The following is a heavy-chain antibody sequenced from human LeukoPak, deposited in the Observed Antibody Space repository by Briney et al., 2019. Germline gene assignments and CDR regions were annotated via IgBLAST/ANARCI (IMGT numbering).Heavy chain of an antibody. J-gene: IGHJ4*02. CDR1: GYTFTSYG. CDR3: ARAFIVTMVRGVEDY. V-gene: IGHV1-2*02. CDR2: INPNSGGT. D-gene: IGHD3-10*01. Sequence: REASVKVSCKASGYTFTSYGISWVRQAPGQGLEWMGWINPNSGGTNYAQKFQGRVTMTRDTSISTAYMELSRLRSDDTAVYYCARAFIVTMVRGVEDYWGQGTLVTVSS.